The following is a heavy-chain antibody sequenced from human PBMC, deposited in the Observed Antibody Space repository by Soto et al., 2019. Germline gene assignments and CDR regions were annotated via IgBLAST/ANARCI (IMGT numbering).Heavy chain of an antibody. J-gene: IGHJ5*02. CDR2: IDYSGST. CDR1: GGSISSYY. V-gene: IGHV4-59*01. Sequence: QVQLQESGPGLVKPSETLSLTCTVSGGSISSYYWSWIRQPPGKGLEWSGYIDYSGSTNYNPSLKSRVTISVETSKNQFSLKLSSVTAADTAVYYCARAVPFPLPGISAAGTWFDPWGQGTLVTVSS. D-gene: IGHD6-13*01. CDR3: ARAVPFPLPGISAAGTWFDP.